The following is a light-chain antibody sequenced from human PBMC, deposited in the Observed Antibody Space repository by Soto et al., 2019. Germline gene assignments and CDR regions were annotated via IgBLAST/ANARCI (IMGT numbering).Light chain of an antibody. CDR2: DAS. J-gene: IGKJ2*02. CDR1: QSVSSY. V-gene: IGKV3-11*01. CDR3: QQRSNWPPST. Sequence: EIVLTQSPATLSLSPGERATLSCRASQSVSSYLAWYQQKPGQAPRLLIYDASNRATGIPARFSGSGSGTDFTLPISSLEPEDSAVQYCQQRSNWPPSTFGQGTKLEIK.